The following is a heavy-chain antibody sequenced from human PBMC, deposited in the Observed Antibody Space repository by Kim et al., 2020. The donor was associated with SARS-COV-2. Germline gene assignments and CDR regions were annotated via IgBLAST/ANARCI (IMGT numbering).Heavy chain of an antibody. V-gene: IGHV3-23*01. J-gene: IGHJ4*02. D-gene: IGHD3-10*01. Sequence: GGSLRLSCAASGFTFSSYAMSWVRQAPGKGLEWVSAISGSGGSTYYADSVKGRFTISRDNSKNTLYLQMNSLRAEDTAVYYCATSLLTSITMVRGVIITAFDYWGQGTLVTVSS. CDR3: ATSLLTSITMVRGVIITAFDY. CDR2: ISGSGGST. CDR1: GFTFSSYA.